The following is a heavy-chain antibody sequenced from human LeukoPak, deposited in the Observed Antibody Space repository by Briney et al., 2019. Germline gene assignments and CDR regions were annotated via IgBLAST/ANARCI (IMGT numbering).Heavy chain of an antibody. V-gene: IGHV3-33*06. CDR2: IWFDGSNK. CDR1: GFTFSPYG. J-gene: IGHJ4*02. CDR3: AKDWADFWSGYFLFDY. Sequence: GGSLRLSCAASGFTFSPYGMHWVRQAPGKGLEWVAIIWFDGSNKYYADSVKGRFTISRDNSKNTLYLQMNSLRAEDTAVYFCAKDWADFWSGYFLFDYWGRGTLVTVSS. D-gene: IGHD3-3*01.